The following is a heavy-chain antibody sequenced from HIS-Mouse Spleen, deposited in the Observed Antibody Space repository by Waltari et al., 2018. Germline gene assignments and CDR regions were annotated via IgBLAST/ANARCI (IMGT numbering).Heavy chain of an antibody. CDR3: ARGRSPATVTIGYYFDY. CDR1: GGSFSGYL. V-gene: IGHV4-34*01. J-gene: IGHJ4*02. CDR2: INHSGST. D-gene: IGHD4-17*01. Sequence: QVQLQQWGAGLLKPSETLSLTCAVYGGSFSGYLWSWIRQPPGKGLEWIGEINHSGSTHYNPSLKSRVTISVDTSKNQFSLKLSSVTAADTAVYYCARGRSPATVTIGYYFDYWGQGTLVTVSS.